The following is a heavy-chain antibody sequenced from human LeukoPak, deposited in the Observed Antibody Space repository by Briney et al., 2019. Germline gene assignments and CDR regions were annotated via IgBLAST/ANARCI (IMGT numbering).Heavy chain of an antibody. CDR1: GVIFSNYA. V-gene: IGHV3-23*01. Sequence: PGGSLRLSCAVSGVIFSNYAMAWVRQAPGKGLEWVSTISGSGAGTYYADSVKGRYTISRDNSKNTVFLQMNGLRAEDTAVYYCAKFAGDSSGLYSYFDYWGQGTLVTVSS. CDR2: ISGSGAGT. CDR3: AKFAGDSSGLYSYFDY. D-gene: IGHD6-19*01. J-gene: IGHJ4*02.